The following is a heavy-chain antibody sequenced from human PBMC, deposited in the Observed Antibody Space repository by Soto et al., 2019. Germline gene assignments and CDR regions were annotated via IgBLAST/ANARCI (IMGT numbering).Heavy chain of an antibody. J-gene: IGHJ4*02. V-gene: IGHV3-30*18. D-gene: IGHD3-16*01. CDR2: ISFDGSNK. Sequence: PGGSLRLSCVASGFTFRSYGMHWVRQASGKGLEWVAVISFDGSNKYYADSVKGRFTISRDNSKNTLYLQMDSLRAEDTAVYYCAKNVVPLNPVLYFDYWGQGTVVTVSS. CDR1: GFTFRSYG. CDR3: AKNVVPLNPVLYFDY.